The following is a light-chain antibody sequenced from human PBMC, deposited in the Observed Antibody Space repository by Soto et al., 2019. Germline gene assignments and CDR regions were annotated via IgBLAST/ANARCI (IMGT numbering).Light chain of an antibody. J-gene: IGLJ1*01. Sequence: QSALTQPASVSWSPGQSITISCTGTSSDVGGYNYVSWYQQHPSKAPKLMIYDVSNRPSGVSNRFSGSKSGNTASLTISGLQAEDEADYYCSSYTSSSTLDYVFGTGTKVTVL. CDR1: SSDVGGYNY. CDR2: DVS. CDR3: SSYTSSSTLDYV. V-gene: IGLV2-14*01.